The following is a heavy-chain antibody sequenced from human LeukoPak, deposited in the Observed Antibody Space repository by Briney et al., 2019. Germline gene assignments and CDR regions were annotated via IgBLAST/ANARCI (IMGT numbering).Heavy chain of an antibody. CDR2: IYKSGST. V-gene: IGHV4-59*01. D-gene: IGHD3-22*01. CDR1: GGSINNYY. Sequence: SETLSLTCTVSGGSINNYYWSWIRQPPGKGLEWIGYIYKSGSTKYNPSLKSRVTVLVDTSKKKFSLELSSVTAADTAVYYCARTSYHGSRAYYDYWGQGTLVTVSS. J-gene: IGHJ4*02. CDR3: ARTSYHGSRAYYDY.